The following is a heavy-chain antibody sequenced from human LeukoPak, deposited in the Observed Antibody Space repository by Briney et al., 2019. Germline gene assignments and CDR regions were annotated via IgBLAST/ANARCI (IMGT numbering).Heavy chain of an antibody. CDR1: GFTFSDTW. J-gene: IGHJ4*02. CDR3: GRGKLPGTVTD. D-gene: IGHD4-17*01. Sequence: GGSLRLSCAASGFTFSDTWMHWVRQAPGEGLVWVSRIRSDGSDTRYAESVKGRFTISRDNAKNTLYLQMSSLRVEDTAVYYCGRGKLPGTVTDWGQGTPVTVSS. CDR2: IRSDGSDT. V-gene: IGHV3-74*01.